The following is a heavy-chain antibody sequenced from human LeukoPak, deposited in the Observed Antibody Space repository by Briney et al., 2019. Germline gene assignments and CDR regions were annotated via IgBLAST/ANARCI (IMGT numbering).Heavy chain of an antibody. Sequence: GASLRLSCAASGFTFSSHWMHWVRQAPGKGLVWVSRIHSDWSSTSYADSVKGRFTISRDNAKNTLYLQMNSLRAEDTAVYYCARGYSGGGYNSSSLIDYWGQGTLVTVSS. J-gene: IGHJ4*02. CDR2: IHSDWSST. V-gene: IGHV3-74*01. CDR3: ARGYSGGGYNSSSLIDY. D-gene: IGHD6-6*01. CDR1: GFTFSSHW.